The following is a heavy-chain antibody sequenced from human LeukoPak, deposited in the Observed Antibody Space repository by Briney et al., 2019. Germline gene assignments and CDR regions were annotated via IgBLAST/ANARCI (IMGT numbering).Heavy chain of an antibody. CDR2: IYTSGST. J-gene: IGHJ1*01. CDR1: GGSISSYY. D-gene: IGHD2-15*01. Sequence: PSETLSLTCTVSGGSISSYYWSWIRQPAGKGLEWIGRIYTSGSTNYNPSLKSRVTMSVDTSKNQFSLKLSSVTAADTAVYYCAREIGYCSGGSXXPXXFQHXGQGTLVXVSS. V-gene: IGHV4-4*07. CDR3: AREIGYCSGGSXXPXXFQH.